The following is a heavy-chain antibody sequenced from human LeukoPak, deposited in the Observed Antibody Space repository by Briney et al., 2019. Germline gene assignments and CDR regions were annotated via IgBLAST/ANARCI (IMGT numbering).Heavy chain of an antibody. CDR1: GGSISSYY. CDR3: ARSFTIFEDLYFDL. V-gene: IGHV4-4*07. D-gene: IGHD3-3*01. CDR2: IYTSGST. J-gene: IGHJ2*01. Sequence: PSETLSLTCTVSGGSISSYYWSWIRQPAGKGLEWIGRIYTSGSTNYNPSLKSRVTMPVDTSKNQFSLKLSTVTAADTAVYYCARSFTIFEDLYFDLWGRGTLVTVAS.